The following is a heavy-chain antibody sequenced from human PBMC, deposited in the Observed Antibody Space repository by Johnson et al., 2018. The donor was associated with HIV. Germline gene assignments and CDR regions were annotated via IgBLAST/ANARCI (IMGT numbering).Heavy chain of an antibody. CDR3: ARVSGWYEKGAFDI. Sequence: VQLVESGGGLVQPGGSLRLSCAASGFTVSSNYMSWVRQAPGKGLEWVSVIYSGGSTYYADSVKGRFTISRDNANNSLYLQMNSLRAEDTAVYFCARVSGWYEKGAFDIWGQGTMVTVSS. D-gene: IGHD6-19*01. J-gene: IGHJ3*02. CDR1: GFTVSSNY. V-gene: IGHV3-66*01. CDR2: IYSGGST.